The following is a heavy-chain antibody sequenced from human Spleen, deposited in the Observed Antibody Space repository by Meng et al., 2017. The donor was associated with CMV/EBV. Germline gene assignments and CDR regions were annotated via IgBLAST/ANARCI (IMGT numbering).Heavy chain of an antibody. D-gene: IGHD3-10*01. CDR2: VSGYNGKT. J-gene: IGHJ4*02. CDR3: ARDGVSSGSYYY. Sequence: ASVKVSCKASGYPFTSYGITWVRQAPGQGLEWMGWVSGYNGKTNYAQKLQGRVTMTTDTSTSTAYMELRSLRSDDTAVYYCARDGVSSGSYYYWGQGTLVTVSS. V-gene: IGHV1-18*01. CDR1: GYPFTSYG.